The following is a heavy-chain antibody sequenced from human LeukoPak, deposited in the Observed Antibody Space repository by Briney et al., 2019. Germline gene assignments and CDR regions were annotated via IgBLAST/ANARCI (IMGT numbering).Heavy chain of an antibody. CDR2: ISGSGGST. V-gene: IGHV3-23*01. D-gene: IGHD3-3*01. CDR3: AKSEDYDFWSGYNWFDP. J-gene: IGHJ5*02. CDR1: GFTFSSYA. Sequence: GGSLRLSCAASGFTFSSYAMSWVRQAPGKGLVWVSAISGSGGSTYYADSVKGRFTISRDNSKNTLYLQMNSLRAEDTAVYYCAKSEDYDFWSGYNWFDPWGQGTLVTVSS.